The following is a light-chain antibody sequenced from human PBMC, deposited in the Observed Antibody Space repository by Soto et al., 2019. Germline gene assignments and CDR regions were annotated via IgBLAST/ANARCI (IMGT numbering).Light chain of an antibody. CDR3: QQYGYLVT. CDR1: QSITNNY. CDR2: GAS. J-gene: IGKJ4*01. Sequence: EIVLTQSPGTLSLSQGERATLSCRASQSITNNYLAWDQQKPGRAHRLLIYGASSRATGTPDRFSGSGSGTDFTLTISRLEPEDFAMYYCQQYGYLVTFGGGTKVDIK. V-gene: IGKV3-20*01.